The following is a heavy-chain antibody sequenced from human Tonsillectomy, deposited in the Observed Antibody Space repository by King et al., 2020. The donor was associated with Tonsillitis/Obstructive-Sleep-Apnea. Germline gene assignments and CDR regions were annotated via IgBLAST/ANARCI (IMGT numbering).Heavy chain of an antibody. CDR1: GFTFRRYW. J-gene: IGHJ4*02. V-gene: IGHV3-7*04. CDR2: IKHDGSEK. CDR3: ARDHVMDS. Sequence: VQLVESGGGLVQTGGSLRLSCAASGFTFRRYWMNWVRQASGKGLEWVANIKHDGSEKDYMDSVKGRFTISRDNAKNSLYLQMNSLRAEDTAVYYCARDHVMDSWGQGTLVTVSS.